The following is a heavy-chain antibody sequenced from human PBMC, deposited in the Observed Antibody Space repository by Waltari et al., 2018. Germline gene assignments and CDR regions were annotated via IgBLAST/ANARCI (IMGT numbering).Heavy chain of an antibody. V-gene: IGHV4-34*01. CDR3: ATGYCSGGSCQGNWFDP. J-gene: IGHJ5*02. CDR1: GGSFSGYY. Sequence: QVQLQQWGAGLLKPSETLSLTCAVYGGSFSGYYWSWIRQPPGKGLEWIGEINHRGSTDYNPSLKSLGTISVDTSKNQFSLKLSSVTAADTAVYYCATGYCSGGSCQGNWFDPWGQGTLVTVSS. CDR2: INHRGST. D-gene: IGHD2-15*01.